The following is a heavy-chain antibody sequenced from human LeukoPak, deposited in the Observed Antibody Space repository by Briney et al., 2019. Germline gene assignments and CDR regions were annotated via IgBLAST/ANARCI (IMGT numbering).Heavy chain of an antibody. CDR1: GGTFSSYA. V-gene: IGHV1-69*05. CDR3: ATGRYYYDSSGYYQFDY. J-gene: IGHJ4*02. CDR2: IIPIFGTA. Sequence: SVKVSCKASGGTFSSYAISWVRQAPGQGLEWMGRIIPIFGTANYAQKFQGRVTITTDESTSTAYMELSSLRSEDTAVYYCATGRYYYDSSGYYQFDYWGQGTLVTVSS. D-gene: IGHD3-22*01.